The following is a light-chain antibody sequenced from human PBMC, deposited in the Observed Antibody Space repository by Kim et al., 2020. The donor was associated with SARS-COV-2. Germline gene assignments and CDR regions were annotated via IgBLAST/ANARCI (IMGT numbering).Light chain of an antibody. CDR2: LGS. V-gene: IGKV2-28*01. CDR1: QSLLHSNAYNY. J-gene: IGKJ2*01. Sequence: DIVMTQSPLSLPVTPGEPASISCTSNQSLLHSNAYNYLDWYLQKPGQSPHLLIYLGSNRASGVPDRFSGSGSGTDFTLKISRVEAEDVGVFYCVQALQAPPTFGQGTKLEIK. CDR3: VQALQAPPT.